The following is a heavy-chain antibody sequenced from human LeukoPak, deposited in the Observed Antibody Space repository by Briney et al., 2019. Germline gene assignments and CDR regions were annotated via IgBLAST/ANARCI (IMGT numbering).Heavy chain of an antibody. CDR3: AKGGQWPDFYYGMDV. CDR1: GFNFNTFA. Sequence: PGGSLRLSCAASGFNFNTFAMTWVRQAPGKGLEWVSVVSSTGPTTYYADSVKGRFAISRDNSQDTLYLQMNSLRAEDTAVYYCAKGGQWPDFYYGMDVWGQGTTVTVSS. D-gene: IGHD6-19*01. J-gene: IGHJ6*02. V-gene: IGHV3-23*01. CDR2: VSSTGPTT.